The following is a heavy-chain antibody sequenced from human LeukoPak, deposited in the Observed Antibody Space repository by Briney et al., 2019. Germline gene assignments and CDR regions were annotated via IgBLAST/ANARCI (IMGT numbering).Heavy chain of an antibody. CDR2: IYYSGST. J-gene: IGHJ3*02. CDR3: ARAKSERLRYFDWSHNAFDI. CDR1: GGSISSYH. V-gene: IGHV4-59*01. Sequence: SETLSLTCTVSGGSISSYHWSWIRQPPGKGLEWIGYIYYSGSTNYNPSLKSRVTISVDTSKNQFSLKLSSVTAADTAVYYCARAKSERLRYFDWSHNAFDIWGQGTMVTVSS. D-gene: IGHD3-9*01.